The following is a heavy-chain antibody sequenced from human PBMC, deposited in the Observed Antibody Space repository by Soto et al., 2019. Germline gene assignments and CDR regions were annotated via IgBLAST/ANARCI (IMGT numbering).Heavy chain of an antibody. Sequence: GESLKISCKGSGYSFTSYWIGWVRQMPGKGLEWMGIIYPGDSDTRYSPSFQGQVTISADKSISTAYLQWSSLEASDTAMYYCARRIWGDYYGMDVWGQGTTVTVSS. J-gene: IGHJ6*02. D-gene: IGHD3-16*01. CDR3: ARRIWGDYYGMDV. V-gene: IGHV5-51*01. CDR2: IYPGDSDT. CDR1: GYSFTSYW.